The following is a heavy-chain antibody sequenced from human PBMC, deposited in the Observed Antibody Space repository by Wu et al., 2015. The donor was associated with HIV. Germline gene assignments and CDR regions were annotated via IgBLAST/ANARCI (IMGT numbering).Heavy chain of an antibody. J-gene: IGHJ3*02. D-gene: IGHD1-1*01. Sequence: QMQLVQSGPEVKKPGTSVKFSCKSSGFTLSNSNLQWVRQARGQRLEWIGWIVAGSGNTNYAENFLERATITRDMSTSTAYMELASLRSEDTAVYYCAADSAGPWRAFDIWGQGTMVTVSS. CDR3: AADSAGPWRAFDI. CDR1: GFTLSNSN. V-gene: IGHV1-58*01. CDR2: IVAGSGNT.